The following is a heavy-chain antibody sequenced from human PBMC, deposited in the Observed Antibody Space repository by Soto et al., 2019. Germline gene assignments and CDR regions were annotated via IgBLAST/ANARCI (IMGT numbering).Heavy chain of an antibody. CDR3: AKEFQWELHAFDI. CDR2: MGNDGITT. V-gene: IGHV3-30*02. Sequence: LRRSCAASGFTFSTYGMHWVRQAPGKGLEWVAVMGNDGITTFYADSVKGRFTISRDNSKNTLFLQMNSLRADDTAVYYCAKEFQWELHAFDIWGQGTMVTVSS. D-gene: IGHD1-26*01. J-gene: IGHJ3*02. CDR1: GFTFSTYG.